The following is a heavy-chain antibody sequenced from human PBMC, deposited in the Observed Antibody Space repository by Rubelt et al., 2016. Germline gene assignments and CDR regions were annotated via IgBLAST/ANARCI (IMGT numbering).Heavy chain of an antibody. V-gene: IGHV3-7*04. CDR2: IRQDGGEQ. CDR3: ARDQGKTGTTSSQLDY. D-gene: IGHD1-7*01. CDR1: GFTFSRYW. Sequence: ESGGGLVQPGGSLRLSCAASGFTFSRYWMSWVRQAPGKGLEWVANIRQDGGEQYYVDSVKGRFTISRDNAKNSLFLQMNILRAEDTAVYYCARDQGKTGTTSSQLDYWGQGSLVTASS. J-gene: IGHJ4*02.